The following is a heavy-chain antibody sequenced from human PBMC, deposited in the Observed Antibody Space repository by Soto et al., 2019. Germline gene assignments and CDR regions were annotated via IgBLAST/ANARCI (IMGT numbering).Heavy chain of an antibody. D-gene: IGHD3-16*01. J-gene: IGHJ4*02. Sequence: PGGSLRLSCAASGFTFSFYAVHWVRQAPGKGLEWMAVISYNGRNKHYVDSVKGRFTISRDNSQDTLYLQMDSLRPDDTAVYYCARQAKIGDRSQFYFDSWGQGTLVTVSS. V-gene: IGHV3-30*04. CDR3: ARQAKIGDRSQFYFDS. CDR1: GFTFSFYA. CDR2: ISYNGRNK.